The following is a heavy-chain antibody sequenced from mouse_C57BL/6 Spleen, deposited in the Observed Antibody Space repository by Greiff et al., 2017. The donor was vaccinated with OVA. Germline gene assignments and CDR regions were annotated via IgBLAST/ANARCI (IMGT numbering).Heavy chain of an antibody. V-gene: IGHV1-22*01. D-gene: IGHD2-1*01. J-gene: IGHJ1*03. CDR1: GYTFTDYN. CDR2: INPNNGGT. CDR3: ARKSGNYVRYFDV. Sequence: EVKLMESGPELVKPGASVKMSCKASGYTFTDYNMHWVKQSHGKSLEWIGYINPNNGGTSYNQKFKGKATLTVNKSSSTAYMELRSLTSEDSAVYYCARKSGNYVRYFDVWGTGTTVTVSS.